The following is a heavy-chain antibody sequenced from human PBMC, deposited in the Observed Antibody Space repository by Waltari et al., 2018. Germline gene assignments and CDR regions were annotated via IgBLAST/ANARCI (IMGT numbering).Heavy chain of an antibody. CDR3: AVHIGGWYYFDY. V-gene: IGHV1-3*01. CDR2: INAGNGNT. CDR1: GYTFTSYA. Sequence: QVQLVQSGAEVKKPGASVKVSCKASGYTFTSYAMHWVRQAPGQRLEWMGWINAGNGNTKYSQKFQGRVTITRDTSASTAYMELSSLRSEDTAVYYCAVHIGGWYYFDYWGQGTLVTVSS. D-gene: IGHD6-19*01. J-gene: IGHJ4*02.